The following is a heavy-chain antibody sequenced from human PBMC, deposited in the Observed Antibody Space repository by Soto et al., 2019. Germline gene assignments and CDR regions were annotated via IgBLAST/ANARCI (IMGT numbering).Heavy chain of an antibody. CDR2: IIPMFGTV. Sequence: QVQLVQSGAEVRKPGSSVKVSCKASGGTFSSYAISWVRQAPGQGLEWMGGIIPMFGTVKYAQKLQDRVTITADESTSKDYMELSSLRSEDTAMYYCASVGFPWGQGTLVTVSS. CDR3: ASVGFP. J-gene: IGHJ5*02. V-gene: IGHV1-69*01. CDR1: GGTFSSYA. D-gene: IGHD1-26*01.